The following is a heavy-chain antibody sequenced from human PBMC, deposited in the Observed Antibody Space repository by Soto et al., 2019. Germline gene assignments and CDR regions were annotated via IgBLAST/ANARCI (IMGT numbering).Heavy chain of an antibody. J-gene: IGHJ6*02. Sequence: SETLSLTFAVYGGYFSGHYWRWIRQPPRQLLEWSVEINHSASTHYNPSLTSRVIISVDTSKTQFSLKLSSVTAADTAVYYCAGGMCSSFRNYYYGMDVWGQG. CDR1: GGYFSGHY. D-gene: IGHD6-6*01. CDR2: INHSAST. V-gene: IGHV4-34*01. CDR3: AGGMCSSFRNYYYGMDV.